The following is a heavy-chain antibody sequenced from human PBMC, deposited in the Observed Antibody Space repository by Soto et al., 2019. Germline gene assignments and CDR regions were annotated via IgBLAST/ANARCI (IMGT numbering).Heavy chain of an antibody. Sequence: GGSLRLSCAASGFTFSSYGMHWVRQAPGKGLEWVAVISYDGSNKYYADSVKGRFTISRDNSKNTLYLQMNSLRAEDTAVYYCAGKTYGSGNQKQRYDAFDIWGQGTMVTVSS. D-gene: IGHD3-10*01. V-gene: IGHV3-30*03. CDR1: GFTFSSYG. CDR3: AGKTYGSGNQKQRYDAFDI. J-gene: IGHJ3*02. CDR2: ISYDGSNK.